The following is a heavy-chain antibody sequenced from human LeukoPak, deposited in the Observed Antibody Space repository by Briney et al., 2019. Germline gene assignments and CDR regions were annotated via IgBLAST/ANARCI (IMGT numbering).Heavy chain of an antibody. J-gene: IGHJ4*02. D-gene: IGHD5-12*01. CDR3: ARGPLGRRGYSGYVTFDY. Sequence: SVKVSCKASGGTFSSYAISWVRQAPGQGLEWMGRIIPIFGTANYAQKFQGRVTFTTDESTSTAYMELSSLRSEDTAVYYCARGPLGRRGYSGYVTFDYWGQGTLVTVSS. CDR1: GGTFSSYA. V-gene: IGHV1-69*05. CDR2: IIPIFGTA.